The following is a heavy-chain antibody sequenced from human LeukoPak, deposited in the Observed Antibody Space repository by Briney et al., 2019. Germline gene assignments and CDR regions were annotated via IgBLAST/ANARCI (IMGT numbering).Heavy chain of an antibody. CDR2: IYYSGST. V-gene: IGHV4-59*12. CDR3: ARETSGIGSSWYFYYYYYMDV. D-gene: IGHD6-13*01. J-gene: IGHJ6*03. Sequence: PSETLSLTCTVSGGSISSYYWSWIRQPPGKGLEWIGYIYYSGSTNYNPSLKSRVTMSVDTSKNQFSLKLSSVTAADTAVYYCARETSGIGSSWYFYYYYYMDVWGKGTTVTISS. CDR1: GGSISSYY.